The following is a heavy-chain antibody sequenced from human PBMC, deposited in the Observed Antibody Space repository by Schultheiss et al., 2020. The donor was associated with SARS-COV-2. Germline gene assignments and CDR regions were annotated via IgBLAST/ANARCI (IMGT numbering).Heavy chain of an antibody. D-gene: IGHD1-26*01. J-gene: IGHJ5*02. Sequence: GESLKISCAASGFTFSTYGMHWVRQAPGKGLEWVAFIYNDGSNTYYSDSVKGRFTISRDNSKNTLYLQMNSLRAEDTAVYYCARQYSGSYYGWFDPWGQGTLVTVSS. CDR2: IYNDGSNT. CDR3: ARQYSGSYYGWFDP. V-gene: IGHV3-33*08. CDR1: GFTFSTYG.